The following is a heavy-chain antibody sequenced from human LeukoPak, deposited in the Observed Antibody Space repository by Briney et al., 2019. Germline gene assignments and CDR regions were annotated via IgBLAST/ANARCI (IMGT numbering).Heavy chain of an antibody. CDR3: ARGYGGTAYYYGMDV. Sequence: PGGSLRLSCSASGFTFINYGMHWVRRAPGKGLEYVSGISYNGGRTHYADSVKGRFTISRDSSKNRLYLQMSGLRAEDTAVYYCARGYGGTAYYYGMDVWGQGTTVTVSS. CDR2: ISYNGGRT. D-gene: IGHD4-23*01. CDR1: GFTFINYG. V-gene: IGHV3-64D*06. J-gene: IGHJ6*02.